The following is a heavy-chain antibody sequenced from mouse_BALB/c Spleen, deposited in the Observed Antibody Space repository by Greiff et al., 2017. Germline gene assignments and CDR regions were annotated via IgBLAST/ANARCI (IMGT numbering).Heavy chain of an antibody. CDR2: ISTYYGDA. D-gene: IGHD2-4*01. J-gene: IGHJ3*01. CDR3: ARPSTMITWFAY. Sequence: VQLQQSGAELVRPGVSVKISCKGSGYTFTDYAMHWVKQSHAKSLEWIGVISTYYGDASYNQKFKGKATMTVDKSSSTAYMELARLTSEDSAIYYCARPSTMITWFAYWGQGTLVTVSA. V-gene: IGHV1S137*01. CDR1: GYTFTDYA.